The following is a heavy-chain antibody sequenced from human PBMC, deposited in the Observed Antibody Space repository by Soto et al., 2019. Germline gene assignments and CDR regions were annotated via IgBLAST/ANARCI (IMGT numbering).Heavy chain of an antibody. CDR3: ARDLGGWPDY. J-gene: IGHJ4*02. V-gene: IGHV1-3*01. D-gene: IGHD2-15*01. CDR2: INAGNGNT. Sequence: GXPAEVSSEASGYTLTSYPRPLVRPAPGQRLEGMGWINAGNGNTKYSQKFQGRVTITRDTSASTAYMELSSLRSEDTAVYYCARDLGGWPDYWGQGTLVTV. CDR1: GYTLTSYP.